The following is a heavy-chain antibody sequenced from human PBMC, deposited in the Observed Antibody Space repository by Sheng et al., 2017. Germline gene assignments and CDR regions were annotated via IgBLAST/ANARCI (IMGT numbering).Heavy chain of an antibody. D-gene: IGHD2-2*01. CDR1: GFTFGDYA. Sequence: ESGGGLVQPGRSLRLSCTASGFTFGDYAMSWVRQAPGKGLEWVGFIRSKAYGGTTEYAASVKGRFTISRDDSKSIAYLQMNSLKTEDTAVYYCTRDDSSTSSMNDYWGQGTLVTVSS. CDR3: TRDDSSTSSMNDY. J-gene: IGHJ4*02. V-gene: IGHV3-49*04. CDR2: IRSKAYGGTT.